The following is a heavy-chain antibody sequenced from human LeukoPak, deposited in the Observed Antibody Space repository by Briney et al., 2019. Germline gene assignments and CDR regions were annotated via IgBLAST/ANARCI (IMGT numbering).Heavy chain of an antibody. CDR1: GFTFSSYA. V-gene: IGHV3-30*04. Sequence: GGSLRLSCAASGFTFSSYAMHWVRQAPGKGLEWVAVISYDGSNKYYADSVKGRFTISRDNSKNTLYLQMNSLRAEDTAVYYCARDSSSWGLYYCGMDVWGQGTTVTVSS. CDR2: ISYDGSNK. CDR3: ARDSSSWGLYYCGMDV. D-gene: IGHD6-13*01. J-gene: IGHJ6*02.